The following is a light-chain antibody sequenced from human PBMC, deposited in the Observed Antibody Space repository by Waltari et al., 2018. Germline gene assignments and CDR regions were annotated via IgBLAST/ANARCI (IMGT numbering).Light chain of an antibody. V-gene: IGLV8-61*01. J-gene: IGLJ3*02. CDR1: SGSDSRPWN. CDR2: NQK. Sequence: TVVTQASSLSVCVGGTVKLTCALSSGSDSRPWNPSWYQQTPGQAPRTLIYNQKNRASRVPIRFSGSILGNKAALTITGAQADDESIDYCLLYFNNGMSLFGGWTRLTV. CDR3: LLYFNNGMSL.